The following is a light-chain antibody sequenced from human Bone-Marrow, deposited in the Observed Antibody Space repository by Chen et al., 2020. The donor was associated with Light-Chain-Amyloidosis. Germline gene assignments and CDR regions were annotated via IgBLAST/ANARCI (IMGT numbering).Light chain of an antibody. CDR2: ATS. Sequence: DIQMPQSPSSVSASIGDRVTITCRASQDVASGVAWYQQKPGRAPKLLMYATSVLQSGVSLRFSGSGSGTDFSLTITSLQPEDLAVYYCQQASTYPPWTFGQGTKVEIK. J-gene: IGKJ1*01. CDR1: QDVASG. V-gene: IGKV1-12*01. CDR3: QQASTYPPWT.